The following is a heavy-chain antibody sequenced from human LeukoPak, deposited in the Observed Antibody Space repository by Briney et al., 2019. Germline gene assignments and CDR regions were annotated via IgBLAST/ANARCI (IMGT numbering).Heavy chain of an antibody. Sequence: SETLSLTCTVSGGSISSYYWSWIRQPPGKGLEWIGYIYYSGSTNYNPSLKSRVTISVDTSKNQFSLKLSSVTAADTAVYYCARERDILTGYNYYYYYLDVWGKGTTVTISS. CDR2: IYYSGST. CDR1: GGSISSYY. D-gene: IGHD3-9*01. J-gene: IGHJ6*03. CDR3: ARERDILTGYNYYYYYLDV. V-gene: IGHV4-59*01.